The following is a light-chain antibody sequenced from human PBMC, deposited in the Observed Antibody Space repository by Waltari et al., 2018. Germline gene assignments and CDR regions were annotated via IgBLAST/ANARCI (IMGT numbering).Light chain of an antibody. CDR1: QSVLLSSNNRKY. CDR2: WAT. V-gene: IGKV4-1*01. CDR3: QQYYTTPIT. Sequence: DIVMTQSPDSLAVSLGERATINCKSSQSVLLSSNNRKYLTWYQQKQGQPPKLLIYWATTRESGVPGRFSGSGSGTDFTLTISSLQAEDVAVYYCQQYYTTPITFGGGTKVEIK. J-gene: IGKJ4*01.